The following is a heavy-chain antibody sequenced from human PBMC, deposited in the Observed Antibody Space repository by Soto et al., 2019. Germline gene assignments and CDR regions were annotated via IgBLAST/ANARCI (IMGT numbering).Heavy chain of an antibody. V-gene: IGHV2-5*02. J-gene: IGHJ4*02. Sequence: QITLKESAPTRVKPTQTLTLTCTFSGFSLTSRPMGVGWIRQPRGKALEWLAFIYWDDDKRYSPSLRSRLSITKDTSGNQVVLTMTNMDPVDTATYYCAHRLSGYNWNGGYFDYWGQGALVTVSS. CDR1: GFSLTSRPMG. CDR3: AHRLSGYNWNGGYFDY. D-gene: IGHD1-1*01. CDR2: IYWDDDK.